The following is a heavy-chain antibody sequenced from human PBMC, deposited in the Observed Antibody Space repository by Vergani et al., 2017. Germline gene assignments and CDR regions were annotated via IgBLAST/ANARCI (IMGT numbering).Heavy chain of an antibody. Sequence: EVQLVESGGGLVKPEGSLRLSCAASGFTFSSYSMNWVRQAPGKGLEWVSSISSSSSYIYYADSVKGRFTISRDNAKNSLYLQMNSLRAEDTAVYYCARGAYDILTGYYHYYYYYGMDVWGQGTTVTVSS. V-gene: IGHV3-21*01. CDR2: ISSSSSYI. CDR3: ARGAYDILTGYYHYYYYYGMDV. D-gene: IGHD3-9*01. CDR1: GFTFSSYS. J-gene: IGHJ6*02.